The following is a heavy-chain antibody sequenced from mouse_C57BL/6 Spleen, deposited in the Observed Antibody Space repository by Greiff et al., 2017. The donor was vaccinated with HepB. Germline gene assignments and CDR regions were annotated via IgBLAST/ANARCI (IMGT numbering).Heavy chain of an antibody. J-gene: IGHJ4*01. V-gene: IGHV1-64*01. D-gene: IGHD2-4*01. CDR1: GYTFTSYW. CDR3: ARSRWDYEERYYAMDY. CDR2: IHPNSGST. Sequence: QVQLQQPGAELVKPGASVKLSCKASGYTFTSYWMHWVKQRPGQGLEWIGMIHPNSGSTNYNEKFKSKATLTVDKSSSTAYMQLSSLTSEDSAVYYCARSRWDYEERYYAMDYWGQGTSVTVSS.